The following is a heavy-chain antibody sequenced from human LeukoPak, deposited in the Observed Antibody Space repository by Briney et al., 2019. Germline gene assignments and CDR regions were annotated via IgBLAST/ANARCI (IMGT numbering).Heavy chain of an antibody. CDR2: ISGSGGST. V-gene: IGHV3-23*01. CDR3: AVHTGYSSSSSLAY. CDR1: GFTFSSYA. Sequence: GGSLRLSCAASGFTFSSYAMSWVRQAPGKGLEWVSAISGSGGSTYYADSVKGRFTISRDNSKNTLYLQMNSLRAEDTAVYYCAVHTGYSSSSSLAYWGQGTLVTVSS. J-gene: IGHJ4*02. D-gene: IGHD6-6*01.